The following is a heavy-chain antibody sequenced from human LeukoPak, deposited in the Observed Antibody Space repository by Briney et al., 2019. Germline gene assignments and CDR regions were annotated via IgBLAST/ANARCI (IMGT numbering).Heavy chain of an antibody. J-gene: IGHJ6*04. V-gene: IGHV3-21*01. CDR2: ISSSSSYI. CDR3: ARDAYSSSWYPMDV. Sequence: GGSLRLSCAASGFTFSSYSMNWVRQAPGKGLEWVSSISSSSSYIYYADSVKGRFTISRDNAKSSLYLQMNSLRAEDTAVYYCARDAYSSSWYPMDVWGKGTTVTVSS. D-gene: IGHD6-13*01. CDR1: GFTFSSYS.